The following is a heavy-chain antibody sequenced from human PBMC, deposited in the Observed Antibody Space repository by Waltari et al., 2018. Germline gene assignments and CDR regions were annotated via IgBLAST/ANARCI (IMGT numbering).Heavy chain of an antibody. J-gene: IGHJ2*01. Sequence: QVQLVQSGAEVMKPGASAKVSCKASGYTFTGYYMHWVRQAPGQGLEWMGWINPNSGGTNYAQKFQGRVTMTRDTSISTAYMELSRLRSDDTAVYYCARGDILTGYGWYFDLWGRGTLVTVSS. D-gene: IGHD3-9*01. CDR2: INPNSGGT. CDR3: ARGDILTGYGWYFDL. V-gene: IGHV1-2*02. CDR1: GYTFTGYY.